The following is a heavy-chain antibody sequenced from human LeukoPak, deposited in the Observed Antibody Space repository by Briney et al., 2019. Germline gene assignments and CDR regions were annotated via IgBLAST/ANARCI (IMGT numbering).Heavy chain of an antibody. CDR1: GYPFTTYY. CDR3: ATIEY. CDR2: INPSGGST. V-gene: IGHV1-46*01. Sequence: ASVKVSCKASGYPFTTYYIHWVRQAPGQGLEWMGIINPSGGSTNYAQKFQGRVTMTRDTSTSTLYMELSSLRPEDTALYYCATIEYWGQGTLGTVSS. J-gene: IGHJ4*02.